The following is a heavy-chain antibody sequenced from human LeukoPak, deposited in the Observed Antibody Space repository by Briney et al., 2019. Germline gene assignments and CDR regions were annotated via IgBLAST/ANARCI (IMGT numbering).Heavy chain of an antibody. J-gene: IGHJ6*03. V-gene: IGHV3-48*01. Sequence: GGSLRLSCAVSGFTLSSYNMNWVRQAPGKGLEWVSYIRNSGNTIYYADSVKGRFTISRDPAKNTLYLQMNSLRAEDTAVYYCAKVAEVGATGYYYYMDVWGKGTTVTISS. D-gene: IGHD1-26*01. CDR1: GFTLSSYN. CDR2: IRNSGNTI. CDR3: AKVAEVGATGYYYYMDV.